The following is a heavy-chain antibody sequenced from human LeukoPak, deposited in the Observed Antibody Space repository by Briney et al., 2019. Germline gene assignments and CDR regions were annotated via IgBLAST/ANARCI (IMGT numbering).Heavy chain of an antibody. CDR1: GYTFTNYG. V-gene: IGHV1-2*02. Sequence: ASVTVSCKASGYTFTNYGVNWVRQAPGQGLEWLGWINPNSGGTNYAQKFQGRVTMTRDTSISTAYMELSRLRSDDTAVYYCARDSESGGDWYNWFDPWGQGTLVTVSS. J-gene: IGHJ5*02. CDR2: INPNSGGT. D-gene: IGHD2-21*02. CDR3: ARDSESGGDWYNWFDP.